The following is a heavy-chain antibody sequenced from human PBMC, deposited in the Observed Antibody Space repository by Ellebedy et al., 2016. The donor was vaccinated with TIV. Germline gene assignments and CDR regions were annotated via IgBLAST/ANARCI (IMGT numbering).Heavy chain of an antibody. V-gene: IGHV3-74*01. J-gene: IGHJ4*02. CDR2: IYADGST. Sequence: GGSLRLSCVASGFTFSRDWMHWVRQAPGKGLVWVSRIYADGSTSYADSVKGRFTFSRDNSRNTVSLQMSGLRAEDTAIYYCVRSGHSDGYFDYWGQGTLVTVSS. CDR3: VRSGHSDGYFDY. D-gene: IGHD3-10*01. CDR1: GFTFSRDW.